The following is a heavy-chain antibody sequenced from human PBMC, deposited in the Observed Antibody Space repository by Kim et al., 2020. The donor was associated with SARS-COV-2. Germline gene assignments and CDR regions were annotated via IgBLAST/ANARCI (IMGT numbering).Heavy chain of an antibody. CDR2: IRSKAYGGTT. CDR3: TRNGVAVAGIWDV. D-gene: IGHD6-19*01. J-gene: IGHJ6*02. V-gene: IGHV3-49*03. CDR1: GFTFGDYA. Sequence: GGSLRLSCTASGFTFGDYAMSWFRQAPGKGLEWVGFIRSKAYGGTTEYAASVKGRFTISRDDSKSIAYLQMNSLKTEDTAVYYCTRNGVAVAGIWDVWGQGTTVTVSS.